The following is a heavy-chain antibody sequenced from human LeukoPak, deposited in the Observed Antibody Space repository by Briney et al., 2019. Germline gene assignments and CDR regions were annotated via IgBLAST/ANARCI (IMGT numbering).Heavy chain of an antibody. CDR1: GFTFSSDA. Sequence: GGSLRLSCAASGFTFSSDAMTWVRQAPGKGLEWVANIKQDGSEKYYVDSVKGRFTISRDNAKNSLYLQMNSLRAEDTAVYYCARDHYYDSSGYSHYYYGMDVWGQGTTVTVSS. V-gene: IGHV3-7*01. D-gene: IGHD3-22*01. CDR2: IKQDGSEK. J-gene: IGHJ6*02. CDR3: ARDHYYDSSGYSHYYYGMDV.